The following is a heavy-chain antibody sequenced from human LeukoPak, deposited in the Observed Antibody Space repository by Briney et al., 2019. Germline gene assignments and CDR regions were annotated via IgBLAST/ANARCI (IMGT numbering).Heavy chain of an antibody. V-gene: IGHV4-39*07. D-gene: IGHD2-2*01. J-gene: IGHJ3*02. Sequence: SETLSLTCTVSGGSISSSSYYWGWIRQPPGKGLEWIGSIYYSGSTYYNPSLKSRVTISVDTSKNQFSLKLSSVTAADTAVYYCARDCPESSSTSCYVDASDIWGQGTMVTVSS. CDR1: GGSISSSSYY. CDR2: IYYSGST. CDR3: ARDCPESSSTSCYVDASDI.